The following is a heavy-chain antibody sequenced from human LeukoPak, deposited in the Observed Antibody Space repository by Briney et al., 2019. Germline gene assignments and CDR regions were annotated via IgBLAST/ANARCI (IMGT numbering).Heavy chain of an antibody. V-gene: IGHV4-59*08. CDR1: GASISSYY. J-gene: IGHJ2*01. Sequence: SETRSLTCTVSGASISSYYWSWIRQPPGKGLEWIGYIYYSGSTNYNPPLKSRVTISIDTSKKQFSLKLSSVTAADTAVYYCARQSSYWYFDLWGRGTLVTVSS. CDR3: ARQSSYWYFDL. CDR2: IYYSGST.